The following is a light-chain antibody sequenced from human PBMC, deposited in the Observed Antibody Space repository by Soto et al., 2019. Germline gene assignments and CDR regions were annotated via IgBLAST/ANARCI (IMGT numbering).Light chain of an antibody. CDR3: GTWDSSLSAVV. CDR2: HSN. Sequence: QSVLTQPPSVSAAPRQRVTISCSGSNSNIGNNYVSWYQQLPGTAPKLLIYHSNKRPSGILDRFSGSKSGASATLGITGLQTGDEAHYYCGTWDSSLSAVVFGGGTKLTVL. J-gene: IGLJ2*01. V-gene: IGLV1-51*01. CDR1: NSNIGNNY.